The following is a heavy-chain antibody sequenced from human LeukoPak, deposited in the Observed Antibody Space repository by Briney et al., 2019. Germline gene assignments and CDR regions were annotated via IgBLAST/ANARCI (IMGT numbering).Heavy chain of an antibody. CDR3: ARAYTDYAEGGY. J-gene: IGHJ4*02. CDR2: IKEDGSEE. CDR1: GLTFSRYW. V-gene: IGHV3-7*01. Sequence: GGSLRLSCVASGLTFSRYWMTWVRQAPGKGLEWVANIKEDGSEENYVDSVKGRFTISRDNAKNSLYLQLNSLRVDDTAVYYCARAYTDYAEGGYWGQGTLITVSS. D-gene: IGHD5-12*01.